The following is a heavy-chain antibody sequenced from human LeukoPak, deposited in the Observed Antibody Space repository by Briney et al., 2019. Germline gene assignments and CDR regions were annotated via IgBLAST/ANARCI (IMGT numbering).Heavy chain of an antibody. CDR3: ARGGDYVWGSYRY. V-gene: IGHV4-34*01. D-gene: IGHD3-16*02. J-gene: IGHJ4*02. CDR1: GGSFSGYY. Sequence: SETLSLTCAVYGGSFSGYYWSWIRQPPGKGLEWIGEIDHSGSTNYNPSLKSRVTISVDTSKNQFSLKLSSVTAADTAVYYCARGGDYVWGSYRYWGQGTLVTVSS. CDR2: IDHSGST.